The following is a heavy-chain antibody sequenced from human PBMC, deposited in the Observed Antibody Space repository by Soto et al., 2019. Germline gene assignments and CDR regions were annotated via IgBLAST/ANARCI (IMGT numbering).Heavy chain of an antibody. V-gene: IGHV3-23*01. CDR1: GFTFSSYA. CDR2: ISGSGGST. D-gene: IGHD6-13*01. Sequence: GGSLRLSCAASGFTFSSYAMSWVRQAPGKGLEWVSAISGSGGSTYYADSVKGRFTISRDNSKNTLYLQMNSLRAEDTAVYYCAKSGSWYYYYYGMDVWGQGTTVTVSS. J-gene: IGHJ6*02. CDR3: AKSGSWYYYYYGMDV.